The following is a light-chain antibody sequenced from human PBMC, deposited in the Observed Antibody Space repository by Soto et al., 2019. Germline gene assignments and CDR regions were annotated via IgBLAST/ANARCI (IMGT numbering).Light chain of an antibody. Sequence: QSALTQPPSASGSPGQSVTISCTGTSSDVGYNHVSWYQQHPGKVPKVIINEVSKRASGVPDRFSGSKSGNTASLTVSGLQAEDEADYYCSSYTGSNTVIFGGGTKLTVL. V-gene: IGLV2-8*01. CDR2: EVS. CDR1: SSDVGYNH. CDR3: SSYTGSNTVI. J-gene: IGLJ2*01.